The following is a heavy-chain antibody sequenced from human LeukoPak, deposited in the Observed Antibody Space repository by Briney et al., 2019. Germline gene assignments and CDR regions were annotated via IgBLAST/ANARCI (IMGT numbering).Heavy chain of an antibody. Sequence: PAGGSLRLSCAASGFTFDDYGMSWVRQAPGKGLEWVSTIGGSGAGTYYADSVKGRFTISRDNSKNTLYLHMNSLRAEDTAVYYCANRYCTSSSCSRTLENWGQGTLVTVSS. CDR2: IGGSGAGT. J-gene: IGHJ4*02. V-gene: IGHV3-23*01. D-gene: IGHD2-2*01. CDR1: GFTFDDYG. CDR3: ANRYCTSSSCSRTLEN.